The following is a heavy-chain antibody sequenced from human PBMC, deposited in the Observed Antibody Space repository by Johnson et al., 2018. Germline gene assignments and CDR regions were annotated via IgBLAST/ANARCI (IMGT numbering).Heavy chain of an antibody. Sequence: QVQLQESGPGLVKXSETLSLTCTVSGGSISSYYWSWIRQPPGKGLEWIGYIYYSGSTNYNPSRKSRVTISVDTPKNHFSLKLSSVTAAEPAVYYCASPGYYYDSSDYYGYFQHWGKGTLVTVSS. D-gene: IGHD3-22*01. V-gene: IGHV4-59*01. CDR1: GGSISSYY. CDR3: ASPGYYYDSSDYYGYFQH. J-gene: IGHJ1*01. CDR2: IYYSGST.